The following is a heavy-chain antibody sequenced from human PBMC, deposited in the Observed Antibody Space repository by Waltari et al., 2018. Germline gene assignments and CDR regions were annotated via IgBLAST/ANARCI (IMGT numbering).Heavy chain of an antibody. D-gene: IGHD3-10*01. CDR3: AKDSSLWFGAYP. Sequence: EVQLLESGGGFVQSGGSLRLPCAATGFTFSRSELRWVRQAPGKGLEWVSAISGRCGSTYYAGSVKGRFTISRDNSKNTLYLQINSLRAEDTAVYYCAKDSSLWFGAYPWGQGTLVTVSS. V-gene: IGHV3-23*01. CDR1: GFTFSRSE. J-gene: IGHJ5*02. CDR2: ISGRCGST.